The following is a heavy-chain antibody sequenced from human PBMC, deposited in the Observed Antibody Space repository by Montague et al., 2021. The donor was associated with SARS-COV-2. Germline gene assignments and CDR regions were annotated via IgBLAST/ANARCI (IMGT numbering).Heavy chain of an antibody. D-gene: IGHD3-16*01. V-gene: IGHV2-70*01. J-gene: IGHJ4*02. Sequence: PALVKPTQTLTLTCTLSGFSLSTSGMCVSWIRRPPGKALEWPALIDWDDDKYYSTSLKTRLTISKDTSKNQVVLTMTNMDPVDTATYYCATTIYDYVWGTRVEFDYWGQGTLVTVSS. CDR1: GFSLSTSGMC. CDR2: IDWDDDK. CDR3: ATTIYDYVWGTRVEFDY.